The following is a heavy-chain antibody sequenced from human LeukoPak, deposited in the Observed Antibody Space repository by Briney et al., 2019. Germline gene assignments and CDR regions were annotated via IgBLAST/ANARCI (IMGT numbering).Heavy chain of an antibody. J-gene: IGHJ4*02. CDR2: ISYDGSNK. Sequence: GRSLRLSCAASGFTFSTYGMHWVRQAPGKGLEWVAVISYDGSNKYYADSVKGRFTISRDNSKYTLYLQINSLRAEDTAVYYCAKDMIVLGFASDFDYWGQGTLVTVSS. D-gene: IGHD3-22*01. CDR1: GFTFSTYG. CDR3: AKDMIVLGFASDFDY. V-gene: IGHV3-30*18.